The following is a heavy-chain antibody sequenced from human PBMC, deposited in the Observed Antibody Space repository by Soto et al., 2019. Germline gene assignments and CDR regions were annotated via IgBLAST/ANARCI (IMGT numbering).Heavy chain of an antibody. CDR2: IYYSGST. CDR1: GDSINSGGHY. Sequence: SETLSLTCTVSGDSINSGGHYWTWIRQPPGKGLEWIGYIYYSGSTNYNPSLKSRLSMSVDMSMTHFSLKLNSVTATDTAVYYCARRNTGGGERLDSWGQGILVT. J-gene: IGHJ5*01. D-gene: IGHD7-27*01. CDR3: ARRNTGGGERLDS. V-gene: IGHV4-30-4*01.